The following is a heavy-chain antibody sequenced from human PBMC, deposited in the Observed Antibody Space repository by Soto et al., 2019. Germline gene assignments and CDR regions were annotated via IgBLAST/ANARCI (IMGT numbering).Heavy chain of an antibody. V-gene: IGHV1-2*02. CDR3: AREGVTSYDYDMAA. CDR2: INPNSGGT. Sequence: ASVKVSCKASGYDFTAYAMHWVGQAPGQSLEWMGWINPNSGGTNYAQKFQGSVTMTRDTSISTAYMELSRLRSDDTAVYYCAREGVTSYDYDMAAWGQGTTVTVSS. CDR1: GYDFTAYA. D-gene: IGHD2-21*02. J-gene: IGHJ6*02.